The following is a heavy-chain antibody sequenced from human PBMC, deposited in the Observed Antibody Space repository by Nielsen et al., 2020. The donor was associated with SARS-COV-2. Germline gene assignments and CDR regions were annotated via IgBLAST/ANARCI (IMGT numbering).Heavy chain of an antibody. CDR1: GFIFNTYG. CDR2: ISDDNTI. J-gene: IGHJ5*02. CDR3: ARGEGEYYFKWFDP. Sequence: GGSLRLSCEASGFIFNTYGMNWVRQAAGKGLEWISYISDDNTIFYADSVKGRFTISRDNAKNSLDLQMNSLRDEDTAVYYCARGEGEYYFKWFDPWGQGTRVTVSS. D-gene: IGHD2/OR15-2a*01. V-gene: IGHV3-48*02.